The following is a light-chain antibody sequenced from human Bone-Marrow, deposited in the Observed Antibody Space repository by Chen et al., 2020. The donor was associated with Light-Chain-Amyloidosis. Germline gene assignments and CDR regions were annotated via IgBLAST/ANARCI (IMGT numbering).Light chain of an antibody. CDR1: ESVSRF. V-gene: IGKV3-11*01. J-gene: IGKJ1*01. CDR2: DAS. Sequence: EIVLTQSPATLTLSPGERATLSCRASESVSRFLAWYQQKPGQSPRLLIFDASSRAPDIPARFSGDGSGTDFTLTNSSLEPEAFAVYYWQLRGNWPPSWTFGQGTRVEMK. CDR3: QLRGNWPPSWT.